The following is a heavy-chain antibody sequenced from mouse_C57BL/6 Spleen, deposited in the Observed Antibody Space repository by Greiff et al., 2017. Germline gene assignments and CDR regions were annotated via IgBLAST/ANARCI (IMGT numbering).Heavy chain of an antibody. J-gene: IGHJ4*01. CDR2: IHPNSGST. V-gene: IGHV1-64*01. D-gene: IGHD2-4*01. CDR1: GYTFTSYW. CDR3: ALCDYDGGYAMDY. Sequence: QVQLQQPGAELVKPGASVKLSCKASGYTFTSYWMHWVKQRPGQGLEWIGMIHPNSGSTNYNEKFKSKATLTVDKSSSTAYLQLSSLTSEDSAVYYCALCDYDGGYAMDYWGQGTSVTVSS.